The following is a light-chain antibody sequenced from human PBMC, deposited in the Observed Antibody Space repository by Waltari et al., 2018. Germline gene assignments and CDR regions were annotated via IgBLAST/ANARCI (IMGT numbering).Light chain of an antibody. CDR3: QQAASFPLT. J-gene: IGKJ4*01. V-gene: IGKV1-12*01. CDR2: DAS. CDR1: QDISRW. Sequence: DIQMTQSPSSVSASVVDRVTITCRASQDISRWLAWYQQKAGKAPKFLIYDASTLQSGVPSRFSGSGSGTDFTLTISSLQPDDFATYYCQQAASFPLTFGGGTKVEIK.